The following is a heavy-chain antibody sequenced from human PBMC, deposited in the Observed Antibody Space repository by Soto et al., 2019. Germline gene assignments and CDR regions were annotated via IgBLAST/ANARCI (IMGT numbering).Heavy chain of an antibody. CDR1: GCTFNSYA. J-gene: IGHJ4*02. Sequence: GGSLRLSCAASGCTFNSYAMHWVRQAPGKGLEWVAVISYDGSDKYYADSVKGRFTISRDISKNTLYLQMNSLRAEDTAVYYCARDSGFHYTSMVFDYWGQGTLVTVSS. CDR2: ISYDGSDK. CDR3: ARDSGFHYTSMVFDY. D-gene: IGHD5-18*01. V-gene: IGHV3-30-3*01.